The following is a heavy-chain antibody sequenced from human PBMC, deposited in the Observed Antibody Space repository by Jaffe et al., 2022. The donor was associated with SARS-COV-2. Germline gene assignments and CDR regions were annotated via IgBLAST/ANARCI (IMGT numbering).Heavy chain of an antibody. CDR1: GFTFSSYW. CDR3: ARPHCSGGSC. Sequence: EVQLVESGGGLVQPGGSLRLSCAVSGFTFSSYWMHWVRQAPGKGLEWVANIKEDGSVKNYVDSVKGRFTISRDNAKNSLYLQMNSLRAEDTAVYYCARPHCSGGSCWGQGTLVTVSS. CDR2: IKEDGSVK. J-gene: IGHJ4*02. D-gene: IGHD2-15*01. V-gene: IGHV3-7*01.